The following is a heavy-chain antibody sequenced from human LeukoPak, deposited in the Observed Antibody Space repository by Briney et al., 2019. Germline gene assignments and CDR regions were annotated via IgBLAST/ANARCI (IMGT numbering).Heavy chain of an antibody. CDR1: GFTFSSYS. CDR3: YASMGGGAYYYYYMDV. CDR2: ISSSSSYI. J-gene: IGHJ6*03. V-gene: IGHV3-21*01. D-gene: IGHD3-16*01. Sequence: KPGGSLRLSCAASGFTFSSYSMNWVRQAPGKGLEWVSSISSSSSYIYYADSVKGRFTISRDNAKNSLYLQMNSLRAEDTAVYYCYASMGGGAYYYYYMDVWGKGTTVTISS.